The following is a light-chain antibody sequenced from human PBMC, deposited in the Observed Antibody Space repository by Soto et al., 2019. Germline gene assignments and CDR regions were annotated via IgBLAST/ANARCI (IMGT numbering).Light chain of an antibody. V-gene: IGKV2D-29*01. CDR1: QSLLFSDAKTY. CDR3: MQSIQFPRT. CDR2: EVS. J-gene: IGKJ2*01. Sequence: DIVMTQTPFSLSVTPGQPASISCKSSQSLLFSDAKTYLYWYLQKPGQPPQLLIYEVSKRLSGVPDRFSGSQSATDFTLKISRVAAEDVGVYYCMQSIQFPRTFGQGTRLDIK.